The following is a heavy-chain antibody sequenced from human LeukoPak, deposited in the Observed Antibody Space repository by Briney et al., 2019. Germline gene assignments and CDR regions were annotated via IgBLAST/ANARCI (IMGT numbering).Heavy chain of an antibody. V-gene: IGHV4-34*01. CDR2: INHSGST. CDR1: GGSFSGYY. D-gene: IGHD2-2*01. Sequence: SETLSLTCAVYGGSFSGYYWSWIRQPPGKGLEWTGEINHSGSTNYNPSLKSRVTISVETYKNQFSLKLSSVTAADTAVYYCARGKYCSSTSCLYYYYYYGMDVWGQGTTVTVSS. J-gene: IGHJ6*02. CDR3: ARGKYCSSTSCLYYYYYYGMDV.